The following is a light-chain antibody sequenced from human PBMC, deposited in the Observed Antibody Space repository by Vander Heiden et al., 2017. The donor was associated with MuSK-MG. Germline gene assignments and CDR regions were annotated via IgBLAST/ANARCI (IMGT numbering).Light chain of an antibody. CDR3: QQYDNLIT. J-gene: IGKJ5*01. Sequence: DIQMTQSPSSLSASVGDRVTITCQASQDIRNYLNWYQHKPGKAPKLLIYDASNLETGVPSRFNGCGSGTDFTFTISSLQPEDIATYYCQQYDNLITFGQGTRLEIK. CDR1: QDIRNY. CDR2: DAS. V-gene: IGKV1-33*01.